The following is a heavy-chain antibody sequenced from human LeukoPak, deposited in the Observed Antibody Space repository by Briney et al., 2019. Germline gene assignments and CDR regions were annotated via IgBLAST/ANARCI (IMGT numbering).Heavy chain of an antibody. CDR2: IYHSGST. CDR1: GGSISSSSYY. V-gene: IGHV4-39*07. D-gene: IGHD1-26*01. CDR3: ARDLGRVGATYASYYYYYMDV. J-gene: IGHJ6*03. Sequence: SETLSLTCTVSGGSISSSSYYWGWIRQPPGKGLEWIGSIYHSGSTYYNPSLKSRVTISVDTSKNQFSLKLSSVTAADTAVYYCARDLGRVGATYASYYYYYMDVWGKGTTVTVSS.